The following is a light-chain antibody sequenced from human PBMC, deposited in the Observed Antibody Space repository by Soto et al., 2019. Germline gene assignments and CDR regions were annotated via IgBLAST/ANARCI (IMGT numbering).Light chain of an antibody. CDR2: AAS. V-gene: IGKV1-39*01. CDR3: QQSFSIPLT. Sequence: DIEMTQSPSSLSASVGDRVTITCRASQSISSYLNWYQQKPGIAPKLLIYAASSLQGGVPSRFSGSGSGTDFTLTISSLQPEDFATYYCQQSFSIPLTFGGGTKVEIK. J-gene: IGKJ4*01. CDR1: QSISSY.